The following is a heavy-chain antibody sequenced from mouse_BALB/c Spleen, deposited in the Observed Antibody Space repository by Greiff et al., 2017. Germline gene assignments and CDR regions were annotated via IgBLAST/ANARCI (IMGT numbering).Heavy chain of an antibody. J-gene: IGHJ3*01. CDR2: ISYSGST. CDR3: TRWGYGGY. Sequence: EVQLVESGPGLVKPSQSLSLTCTVTGYSITSDYAWNWIRQFPGNKLEWMGYISYSGSTSYNPSLKSRISITRDTSKNQFFLQLNSVTTEDTATYYCTRWGYGGYWGQGTLVTVSA. CDR1: GYSITSDYA. V-gene: IGHV3-2*02. D-gene: IGHD2-14*01.